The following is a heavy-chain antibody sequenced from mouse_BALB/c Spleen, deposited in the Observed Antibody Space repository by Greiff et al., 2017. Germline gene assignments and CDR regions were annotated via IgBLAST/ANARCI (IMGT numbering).Heavy chain of an antibody. CDR3: ARSEITAAPHY. V-gene: IGHV5-17*02. Sequence: EVKLVESGGGLVQPGGSRKLSCAASGFTFSSYGMHWVRQAPEKGLEWVAYISSGSSTIYYADTVKGRFTISRDNPKNTLFLQMTSLRSEDTAMYYCARSEITAAPHYWGQGTTLTVSS. CDR1: GFTFSSYG. CDR2: ISSGSSTI. J-gene: IGHJ2*01. D-gene: IGHD1-2*01.